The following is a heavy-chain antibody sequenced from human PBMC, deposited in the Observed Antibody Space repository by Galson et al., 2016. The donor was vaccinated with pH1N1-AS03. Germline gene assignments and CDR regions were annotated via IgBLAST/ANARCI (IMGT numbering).Heavy chain of an antibody. CDR1: GGSINRHY. Sequence: LSLTCTVSGGSINRHYWSWIRQPPGKGLEWIACIHSGGAPIYNPSLKSRLTVSLDTSKNQPSLKLSSVTAADTAFYYCARFQTVGGKFDFWGRGAQVTVSS. J-gene: IGHJ4*02. D-gene: IGHD1-26*01. V-gene: IGHV4-59*11. CDR3: ARFQTVGGKFDF. CDR2: IHSGGAP.